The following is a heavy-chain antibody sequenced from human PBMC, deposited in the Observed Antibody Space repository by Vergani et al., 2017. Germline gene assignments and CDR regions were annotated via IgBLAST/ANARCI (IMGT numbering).Heavy chain of an antibody. CDR1: GFTFSSYS. J-gene: IGHJ4*02. D-gene: IGHD3-22*01. V-gene: IGHV3-21*01. CDR2: ISSSSSYI. Sequence: EVQLVESGGGLVKPGGSLRLSCAASGFTFSSYSMNWVRQAPGKGLEWVSSISSSSSYIYYADSVKGRFTISRDNAKNSLYLQMSSLRAEDTAVYYCVILPYDSSGPDFDYWGQGTLVTVSS. CDR3: VILPYDSSGPDFDY.